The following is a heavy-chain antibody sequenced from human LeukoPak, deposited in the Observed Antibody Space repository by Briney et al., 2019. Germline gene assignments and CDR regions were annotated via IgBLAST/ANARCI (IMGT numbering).Heavy chain of an antibody. V-gene: IGHV1-69*13. CDR2: IIPIFGTA. Sequence: ASVKVSCKASGGTFSSYAISWVRQAPGQGLEWMGGIIPIFGTANYAQKFQGRVTITADESTSTAYMELSSLRSEDTAVYYCAGYTGPIAFDIWGQGTMVTVSS. J-gene: IGHJ3*02. CDR1: GGTFSSYA. CDR3: AGYTGPIAFDI. D-gene: IGHD3-16*02.